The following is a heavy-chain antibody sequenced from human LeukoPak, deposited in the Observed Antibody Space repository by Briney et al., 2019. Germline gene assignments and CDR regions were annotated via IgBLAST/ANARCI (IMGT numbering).Heavy chain of an antibody. CDR1: GGSISSYY. Sequence: SETLSLTCTVSGGSISSYYWSWIRQPAGKGLEWIGRIYTSGSTNYNPSLKSRVTMSVDTSKNQFSLKRSSVTAADTAVYYCARAHTPYYYYYYMDVWGKGTTVTVSS. CDR2: IYTSGST. J-gene: IGHJ6*03. V-gene: IGHV4-4*07. CDR3: ARAHTPYYYYYYMDV.